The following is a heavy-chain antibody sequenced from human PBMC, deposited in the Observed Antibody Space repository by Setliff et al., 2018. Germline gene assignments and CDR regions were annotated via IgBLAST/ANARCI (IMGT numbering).Heavy chain of an antibody. CDR3: ARARYCSGGRCYWTWLDS. CDR1: GDSLRNDY. CDR2: MHAGGNI. Sequence: SETLSLTCSVSGDSLRNDYWTWIRQPPGKGLEWIGNMHAGGNINYNPSLKSRVTLSLATSKSQFSLNLTSVTAADTAIYYCARARYCSGGRCYWTWLDSWAQGTLVTVSS. V-gene: IGHV4-4*08. J-gene: IGHJ5*01. D-gene: IGHD2-15*01.